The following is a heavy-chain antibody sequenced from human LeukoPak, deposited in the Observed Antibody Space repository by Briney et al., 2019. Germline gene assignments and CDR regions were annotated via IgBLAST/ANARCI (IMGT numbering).Heavy chain of an antibody. CDR3: ARAMVRGVLSQYYFDY. D-gene: IGHD3-10*01. Sequence: GESLKISCKGSGYSFTTYWIGWVRQMPGKGLEWMGIIYPGDSDTRYSPSFQGRVTISADKSITTAYLQWSSLKASDTAMYYCARAMVRGVLSQYYFDYWGQGTLVTVSS. CDR2: IYPGDSDT. CDR1: GYSFTTYW. J-gene: IGHJ4*02. V-gene: IGHV5-51*01.